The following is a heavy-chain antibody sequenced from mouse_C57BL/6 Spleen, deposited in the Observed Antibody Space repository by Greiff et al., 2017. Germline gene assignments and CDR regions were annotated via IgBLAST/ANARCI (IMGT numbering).Heavy chain of an antibody. J-gene: IGHJ1*03. D-gene: IGHD2-3*01. Sequence: QVQLQQPGAELVRPGTSVKLSCKASGYTFTSSWMHWVKQRPGQGLEWIGVIDPSDSYTNYNQKFKGKATLTVDTSSSTAYMQLSSLTSEDSAVYYCARGYYDWYFDVWGTGTTVTVSS. CDR2: IDPSDSYT. CDR1: GYTFTSSW. CDR3: ARGYYDWYFDV. V-gene: IGHV1-59*01.